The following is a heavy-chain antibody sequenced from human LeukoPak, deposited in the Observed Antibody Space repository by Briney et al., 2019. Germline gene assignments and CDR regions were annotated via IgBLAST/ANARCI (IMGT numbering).Heavy chain of an antibody. Sequence: GGSLRLSCAASGFTFSNYAMNWVRQAPGKGLEWVSGISDTGDSTYYADSVKGRFTISRDNSKNTLYLQMNSLSAEDTAAYYCAKPSNWNYGDFDYWGQGTLVTVSS. V-gene: IGHV3-23*01. D-gene: IGHD1-7*01. CDR2: ISDTGDST. CDR1: GFTFSNYA. CDR3: AKPSNWNYGDFDY. J-gene: IGHJ4*02.